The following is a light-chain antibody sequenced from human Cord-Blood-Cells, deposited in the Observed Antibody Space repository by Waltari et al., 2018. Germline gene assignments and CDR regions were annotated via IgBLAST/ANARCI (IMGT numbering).Light chain of an antibody. CDR3: SSYTSSSTLVV. V-gene: IGLV2-14*01. Sequence: QSALTQPASVSGSPGQSITISCTGTSSDVGGYNYVSWYQQHPGKAPKLMIYDVSNRPSGVSNRFPGSKSGNTASLTISGLQAEDEADYYGSSYTSSSTLVVFGTGTKVTVL. CDR2: DVS. J-gene: IGLJ1*01. CDR1: SSDVGGYNY.